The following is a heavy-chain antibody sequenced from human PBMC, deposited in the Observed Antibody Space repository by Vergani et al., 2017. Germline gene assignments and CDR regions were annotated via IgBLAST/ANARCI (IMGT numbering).Heavy chain of an antibody. CDR2: SNPNSGGT. V-gene: IGHV1-2*02. Sequence: QVQLVQSGAEVKKPGASVKVSCKASGYTFTGYYMHWVRQAPGQGLEWMGWSNPNSGGTNYAQKFQGRVTMTRDTSISTAYMELRRLRADDTAVYYCARYGYCSSISCYGWVDPWGQGTVVIVSS. J-gene: IGHJ5*02. CDR3: ARYGYCSSISCYGWVDP. D-gene: IGHD2-2*03. CDR1: GYTFTGYY.